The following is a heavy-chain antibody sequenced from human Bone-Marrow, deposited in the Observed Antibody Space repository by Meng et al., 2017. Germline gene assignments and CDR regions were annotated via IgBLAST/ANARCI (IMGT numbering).Heavy chain of an antibody. Sequence: GESLKISCAASGFTFSSYSMNWVRQAPGKGLEWVSSISSSSSYIYYADSVKGRFTISRDNAKNSLYLQMNSLRAEDTAVYYCARDGYSYGYTFYYFDYWGQGTLVTVSS. CDR1: GFTFSSYS. D-gene: IGHD5-18*01. CDR3: ARDGYSYGYTFYYFDY. V-gene: IGHV3-21*01. CDR2: ISSSSSYI. J-gene: IGHJ4*02.